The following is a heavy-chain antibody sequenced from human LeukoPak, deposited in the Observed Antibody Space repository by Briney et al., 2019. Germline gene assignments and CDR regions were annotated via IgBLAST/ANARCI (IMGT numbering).Heavy chain of an antibody. J-gene: IGHJ4*01. Sequence: GWSLRLSCAASGFTFSNSAMSWVRQAPGKGLEWVSTLSGSGITTYYADSVKGRFTISRDNSKNTLYLQMNSLRAEDTAVYYCAKGIYSSGWSYFDYWDHGTLVTVSS. D-gene: IGHD6-19*01. V-gene: IGHV3-23*01. CDR2: LSGSGITT. CDR3: AKGIYSSGWSYFDY. CDR1: GFTFSNSA.